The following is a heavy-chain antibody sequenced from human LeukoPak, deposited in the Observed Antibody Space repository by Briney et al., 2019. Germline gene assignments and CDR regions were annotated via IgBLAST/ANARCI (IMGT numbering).Heavy chain of an antibody. CDR3: AKDLRLAAARRSYFDY. J-gene: IGHJ4*02. V-gene: IGHV3-23*01. D-gene: IGHD6-13*01. CDR2: ISGSGGST. Sequence: GGSLRLSCAASGFTFSSYAMSWVRQAPGKGLEWVSAISGSGGSTYYADSVKGRFTISRDNSKNTLYLQMNSLRAEDTAVYYCAKDLRLAAARRSYFDYWGQGTLVTVSS. CDR1: GFTFSSYA.